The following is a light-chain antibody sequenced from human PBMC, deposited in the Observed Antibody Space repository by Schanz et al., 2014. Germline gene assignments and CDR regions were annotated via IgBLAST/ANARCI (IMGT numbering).Light chain of an antibody. Sequence: ESVLTQSPGTLSLSPGERATLSCRASQRVSSSYLAWYQHKPGQAPRLLIYGASSRATGIPDRFSGSGSGTDFTLTISRLEPEDFAVYYCQQRDSWPSRRVTFGGGTKVEIK. CDR2: GAS. CDR1: QRVSSSY. V-gene: IGKV3-20*01. CDR3: QQRDSWPSRRVT. J-gene: IGKJ4*01.